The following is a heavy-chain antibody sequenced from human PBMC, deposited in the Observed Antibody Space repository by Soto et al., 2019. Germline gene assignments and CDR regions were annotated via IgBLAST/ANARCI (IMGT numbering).Heavy chain of an antibody. Sequence: QVTLKESGPVLVKPTETLTLTCTVSGFSLSNARMGVSWIRQPPGKALEWLAHIFSNDEKSYSTSLKSRLTLPQDTSKSQVVLTMTNMDPVDTATYYCARIPGREFEYGMDVWGQGTTVTVSS. V-gene: IGHV2-26*01. CDR2: IFSNDEK. D-gene: IGHD3-10*01. CDR1: GFSLSNARMG. J-gene: IGHJ6*02. CDR3: ARIPGREFEYGMDV.